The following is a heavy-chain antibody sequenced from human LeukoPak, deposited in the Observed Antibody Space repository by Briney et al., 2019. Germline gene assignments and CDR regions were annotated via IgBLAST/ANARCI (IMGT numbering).Heavy chain of an antibody. CDR2: IYYSGST. Sequence: SETLSLTCTVSGGSISSHYWSWIRQPPGKGLEWIGYIYYSGSTNYNPSLKSRVTISVDASKNQFSLKLSSVTAADTAVYYCARVVRGTTVTYYYYYYMDVWGKGTTVTVSS. J-gene: IGHJ6*03. CDR3: ARVVRGTTVTYYYYYYMDV. V-gene: IGHV4-59*11. CDR1: GGSISSHY. D-gene: IGHD4-11*01.